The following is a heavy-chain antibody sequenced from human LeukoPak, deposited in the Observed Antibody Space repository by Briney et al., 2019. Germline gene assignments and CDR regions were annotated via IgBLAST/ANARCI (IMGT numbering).Heavy chain of an antibody. D-gene: IGHD3-10*01. CDR2: TSSDLNVK. Sequence: PGGSLGLSCAASGFTFRNYVIHWVRQAPGKGLEWVAVTSSDLNVKLYADSVKGRFTISRDNSRGTLYLQMNSLRPEDTAIYYCAREGYYGSGSPPSLYFDYWGQGTLVTVSS. V-gene: IGHV3-30-3*01. CDR1: GFTFRNYV. CDR3: AREGYYGSGSPPSLYFDY. J-gene: IGHJ4*02.